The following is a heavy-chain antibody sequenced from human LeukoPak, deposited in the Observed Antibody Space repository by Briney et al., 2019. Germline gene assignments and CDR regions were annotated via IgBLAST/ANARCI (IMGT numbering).Heavy chain of an antibody. V-gene: IGHV1-69*06. CDR3: ASGSGIVVVVAATFPFDY. Sequence: EASVKVSCKASGGTFSSYAISWVRQAPGQGLEWMGGIIPIFGTANYAQKFQGRVTITADKSTSTAYMELSSLRSEDTAVYYCASGSGIVVVVAATFPFDYWGQGTLVTVSS. CDR2: IIPIFGTA. D-gene: IGHD2-15*01. J-gene: IGHJ4*02. CDR1: GGTFSSYA.